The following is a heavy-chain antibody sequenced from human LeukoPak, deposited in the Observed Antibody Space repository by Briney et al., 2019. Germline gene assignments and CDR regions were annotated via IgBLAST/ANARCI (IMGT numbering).Heavy chain of an antibody. Sequence: GRSLRLSCAASGFTFSSYGMHWVRQAPGKGLEWVSSISSSSSYIYYADSVKGRFTISRDNAKNSLYLQMNSLRAEDTAVYYCARDKGMVRGVIGYWGQGTLVTVSS. D-gene: IGHD3-10*01. CDR3: ARDKGMVRGVIGY. CDR2: ISSSSSYI. CDR1: GFTFSSYG. J-gene: IGHJ4*02. V-gene: IGHV3-21*01.